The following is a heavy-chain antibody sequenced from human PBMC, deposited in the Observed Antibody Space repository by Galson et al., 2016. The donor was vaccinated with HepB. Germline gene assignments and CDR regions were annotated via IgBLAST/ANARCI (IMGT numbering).Heavy chain of an antibody. Sequence: SVKVSCKASGYTFTNYAINWVRQAPGQGLEWMGWVSGYNGYTNYAQNLQGRMTMTTDTSTSTAYMDLRSLRSDDTAVDYCARGSGVEAAFLDNWGQGTLVTVSS. J-gene: IGHJ4*02. CDR3: ARGSGVEAAFLDN. D-gene: IGHD2-15*01. CDR1: GYTFTNYA. V-gene: IGHV1-18*04. CDR2: VSGYNGYT.